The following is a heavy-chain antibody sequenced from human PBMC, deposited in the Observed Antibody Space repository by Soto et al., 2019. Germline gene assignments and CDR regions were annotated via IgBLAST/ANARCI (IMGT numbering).Heavy chain of an antibody. Sequence: PSETLSLTCAVYGGSFSGYYWSWIRQPPGKGLEWIGEINHSGSTSYNPSLKSRVTISVDTSKNQFSLKLSSVTAADTAVYYCASPGGYGHYYGSGSAMGYWGQGTLVTVS. CDR3: ASPGGYGHYYGSGSAMGY. CDR2: INHSGST. CDR1: GGSFSGYY. J-gene: IGHJ4*02. V-gene: IGHV4-34*01. D-gene: IGHD3-10*01.